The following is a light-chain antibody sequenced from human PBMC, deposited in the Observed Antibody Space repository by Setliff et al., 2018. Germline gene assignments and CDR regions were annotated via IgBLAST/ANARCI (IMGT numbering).Light chain of an antibody. CDR1: SSDVGGYHY. CDR2: DVS. V-gene: IGLV2-14*03. J-gene: IGLJ1*01. Sequence: QSVLAQPASVSGSPGQSITISCTGTSSDVGGYHYVSWYQQHPGKAPKLMIYDVSNRPSGVSNRFSGSKSGNTASLTISGLQAEDEVDYYCSSYTSSSSYVFGTGTKV. CDR3: SSYTSSSSYV.